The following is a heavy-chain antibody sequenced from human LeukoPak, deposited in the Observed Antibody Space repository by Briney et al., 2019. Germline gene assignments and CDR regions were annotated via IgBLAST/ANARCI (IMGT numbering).Heavy chain of an antibody. V-gene: IGHV3-33*01. CDR3: ARDRLDCSSTSCYNTIDY. D-gene: IGHD2-2*02. Sequence: GGSLRLSCAASGFTFSSYGMHWVRQAPGKGQEWVAVIWYDGSNKYYADSVKGRFTISRDNSKNTLYLQMNSLRAEDTAVYYCARDRLDCSSTSCYNTIDYWGQGTLVTVSS. CDR1: GFTFSSYG. CDR2: IWYDGSNK. J-gene: IGHJ4*02.